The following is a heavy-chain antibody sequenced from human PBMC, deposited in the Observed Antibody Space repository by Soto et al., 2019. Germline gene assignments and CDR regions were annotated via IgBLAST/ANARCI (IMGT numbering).Heavy chain of an antibody. CDR3: ARNLKDGGMDV. Sequence: GWSLRLSCTSSVFTFISYGMHWVRQAPGKGLEWVALIYYDGSNKYYADSVKGRFTVSRDNSKNTLFLQMNSLRAEDTAVYNCARNLKDGGMDVWGQGTTVTVSS. J-gene: IGHJ6*02. V-gene: IGHV3-33*01. CDR2: IYYDGSNK. CDR1: VFTFISYG.